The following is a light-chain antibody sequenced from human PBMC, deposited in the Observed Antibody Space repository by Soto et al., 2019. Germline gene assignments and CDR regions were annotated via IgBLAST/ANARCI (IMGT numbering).Light chain of an antibody. V-gene: IGKV1-39*01. CDR1: QTISSY. CDR3: QQANSFPLT. J-gene: IGKJ4*01. Sequence: DIQMTQSPSSLSASVGDRVTITCRASQTISSYLNWYQQKPGRAPKLLIYAASSLQSGVPSRFSGSGSGTDFTLTISNLQSEDFATYYCQQANSFPLTFGGGTKVDIK. CDR2: AAS.